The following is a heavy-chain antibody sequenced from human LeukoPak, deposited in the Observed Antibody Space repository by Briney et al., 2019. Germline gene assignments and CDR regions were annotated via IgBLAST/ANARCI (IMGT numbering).Heavy chain of an antibody. CDR3: ARSVVPTAPIDY. D-gene: IGHD2-2*01. V-gene: IGHV4-59*01. J-gene: IGHJ4*02. CDR1: GGXISSYY. CDR2: IYYTGST. Sequence: PSETLSLTCTVSGGXISSYYWSWIRXPPGKGLEWIGYIYYTGSTNYNPSLKSRITTSVDTSKTQFSLKLSSVTAADTAVYYCARSVVPTAPIDYWGQGTLVTVSS.